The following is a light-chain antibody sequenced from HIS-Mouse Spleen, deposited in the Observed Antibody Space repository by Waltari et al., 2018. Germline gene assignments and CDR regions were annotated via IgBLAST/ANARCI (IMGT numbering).Light chain of an antibody. CDR1: SGSIASNY. CDR3: QSYDSSNVV. J-gene: IGLJ2*01. V-gene: IGLV6-57*02. Sequence: NFMLTQPHSVSESPGKTVTISCPGSSGSIASNYVQWYQQRPGRAPTTVIYEDNQRPSGVPDRFSGSIDSSSNSASLTISGLKTEDEADYYCQSYDSSNVVFGGGTKLTVL. CDR2: EDN.